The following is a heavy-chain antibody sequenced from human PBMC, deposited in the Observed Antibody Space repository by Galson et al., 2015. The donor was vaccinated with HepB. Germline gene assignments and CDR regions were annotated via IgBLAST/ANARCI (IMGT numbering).Heavy chain of an antibody. CDR3: ARVWPPFEEYSTYN. D-gene: IGHD2/OR15-2a*01. V-gene: IGHV3-7*01. CDR2: MNQGGREK. CDR1: GFSFTTFW. Sequence: SLRLSCAASGFSFTTFWMAWVRQAPGKGPEWVANMNQGGREKNYVDSVKGRFTISRDNAKNLLYLQMNYLRAEDTAVYYCARVWPPFEEYSTYNWGQGTLVTVSS. J-gene: IGHJ4*02.